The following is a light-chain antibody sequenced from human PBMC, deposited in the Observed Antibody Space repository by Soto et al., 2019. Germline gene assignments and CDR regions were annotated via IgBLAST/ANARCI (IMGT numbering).Light chain of an antibody. CDR2: DAA. J-gene: IGKJ4*01. CDR3: QQYENRPLT. CDR1: QDITNY. Sequence: DIQLTQSPPSLSASVGDAVTITCQASQDITNYLNWYQQRSGKSPKLLIFDAANLERGVPSRFSGSGSGTHFTFTIRSLQPEDVATYYCQQYENRPLTFGGGTKVE. V-gene: IGKV1-33*01.